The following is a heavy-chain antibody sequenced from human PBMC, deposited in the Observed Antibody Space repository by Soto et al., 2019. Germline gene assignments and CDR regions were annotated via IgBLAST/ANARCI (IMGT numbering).Heavy chain of an antibody. CDR1: GYTLHNYY. J-gene: IGHJ5*02. CDR2: INPSGGTT. CDR3: ARAGYYYGSRSFHLFDP. D-gene: IGHD3-10*01. V-gene: IGHV1-46*02. Sequence: QVQLVQSGAEVQKPGASVKVSCKASGYTLHNYYMQWVRQAPGQGLEWMGIINPSGGTTTYAQKCQGRVTMTRDTSTRTFHLDLSSLTSEDTAVYYCARAGYYYGSRSFHLFDPWGQGSPINVSS.